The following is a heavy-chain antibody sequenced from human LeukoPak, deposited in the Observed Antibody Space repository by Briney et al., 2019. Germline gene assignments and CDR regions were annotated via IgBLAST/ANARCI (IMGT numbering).Heavy chain of an antibody. CDR1: GFTFSTYG. D-gene: IGHD2-15*01. CDR3: ARRHCSGGSCYYLIDY. CDR2: ISGSGGST. J-gene: IGHJ4*02. V-gene: IGHV3-23*01. Sequence: PGGTLRLSCVASGFTFSTYGMSWVRQAPGKGLEWVSAISGSGGSTYYADSVKGRFTISRDNAKNSLYLQMSSLRAEDTAVYYCARRHCSGGSCYYLIDYWGQGTLVTVSS.